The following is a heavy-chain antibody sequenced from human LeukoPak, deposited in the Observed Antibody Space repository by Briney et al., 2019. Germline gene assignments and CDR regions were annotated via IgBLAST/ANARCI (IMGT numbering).Heavy chain of an antibody. CDR1: GGSISSSSCY. V-gene: IGHV4-39*07. Sequence: PSETLSLTCTVSGGSISSSSCYWGRIRQPPGKGLEWIGIIYYSGSTYYNPSLKSRVTISVDTSKNQFSLKLSSVTAADTAVYYCARVRGNSSGSGFDYWGQGTLVTVSS. CDR3: ARVRGNSSGSGFDY. J-gene: IGHJ4*02. CDR2: IYYSGST. D-gene: IGHD4-23*01.